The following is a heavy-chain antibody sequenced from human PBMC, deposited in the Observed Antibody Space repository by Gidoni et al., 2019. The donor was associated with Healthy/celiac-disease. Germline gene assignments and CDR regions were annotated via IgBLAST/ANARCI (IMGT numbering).Heavy chain of an antibody. CDR2: SSGSGGST. Sequence: EVQLVESGGGLVQPGGSLRLSCAASGFTFSSYAMSWCRQAPGKGLEWVSASSGSGGSTYYADSVKGRFTISRDNSKNTLYLQMNSLRAEDTAVYYCAKDYGVAGYIDYWGQGTLVTVSS. CDR1: GFTFSSYA. D-gene: IGHD6-19*01. V-gene: IGHV3-23*04. J-gene: IGHJ4*02. CDR3: AKDYGVAGYIDY.